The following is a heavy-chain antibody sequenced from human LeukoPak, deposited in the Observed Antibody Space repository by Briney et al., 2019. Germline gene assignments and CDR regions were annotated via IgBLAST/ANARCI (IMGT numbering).Heavy chain of an antibody. CDR3: AKLYDYSSHYYFDY. J-gene: IGHJ4*02. V-gene: IGHV3-23*01. D-gene: IGHD2-2*01. Sequence: GGSLRLSCAASGFTPRSYAITWVRQAPGEGLEWVSRIGGSGGSTYYADSVKGRFIISRDNSKNTRYLQMNSLRAEDTAVYCCAKLYDYSSHYYFDYGGRRPLVTVSS. CDR1: GFTPRSYA. CDR2: IGGSGGST.